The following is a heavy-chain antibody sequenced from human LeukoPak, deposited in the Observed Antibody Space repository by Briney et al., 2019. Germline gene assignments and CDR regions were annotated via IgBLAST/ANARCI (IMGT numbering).Heavy chain of an antibody. J-gene: IGHJ5*02. Sequence: SGTLSLTCAVSGGSISSSNWWSWVRQPPGKGLEWIGEIYHSGSTNYNPSLKSRVTISVDKSKNQFSLKLSSVTAADTAVYYCARAEGSSGLPWWFDPWGQGTLVTVSS. CDR2: IYHSGST. D-gene: IGHD6-25*01. V-gene: IGHV4-4*02. CDR1: GGSISSSNW. CDR3: ARAEGSSGLPWWFDP.